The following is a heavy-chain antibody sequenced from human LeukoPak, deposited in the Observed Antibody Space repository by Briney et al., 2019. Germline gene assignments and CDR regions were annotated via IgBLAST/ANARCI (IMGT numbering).Heavy chain of an antibody. D-gene: IGHD6-6*01. CDR2: ISAYNGNT. J-gene: IGHJ4*02. CDR1: GYTFTSYG. CDR3: ARDLLSRSWGPDYFDY. V-gene: IGHV1-18*01. Sequence: ASVKVSCKASGYTFTSYGINWVRQAPGQGLEWMGWISAYNGNTDYAQKFQGRVTMTTDTSTSTAYMELRSLRSDDTAVYYCARDLLSRSWGPDYFDYWGQGTLVTVSS.